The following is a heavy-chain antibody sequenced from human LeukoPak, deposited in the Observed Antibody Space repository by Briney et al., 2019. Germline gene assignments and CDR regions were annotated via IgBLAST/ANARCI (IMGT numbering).Heavy chain of an antibody. CDR3: ARAPRIQLWSRGSYYYMDV. Sequence: SETLSLTCAVSGGSISSSNWWSWVRQPPGKGLEWIGEIYHSGSTNYNPSLKSRVTISVDKSKNQFSLKLSSVTAADTAVYYCARAPRIQLWSRGSYYYMDVWGKGTTVTVSS. D-gene: IGHD5-18*01. V-gene: IGHV4-4*02. J-gene: IGHJ6*03. CDR1: GGSISSSNW. CDR2: IYHSGST.